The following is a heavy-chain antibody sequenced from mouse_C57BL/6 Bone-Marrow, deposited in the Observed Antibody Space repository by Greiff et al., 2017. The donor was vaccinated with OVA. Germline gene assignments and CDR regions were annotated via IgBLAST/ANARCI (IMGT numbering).Heavy chain of an antibody. CDR1: GYTFTSYW. J-gene: IGHJ2*01. CDR2: IYPSDSET. V-gene: IGHV1-61*01. Sequence: VQLQQPGAELVRPGSSVKLSCKASGYTFTSYWMDWVKQRPGQGLEWIGNIYPSDSETHYNQKFKDKATLTVDKSSSTAYMQLSSLTSEDSAVYYCARNYGSSYGYWGRGTTLTVSS. D-gene: IGHD1-1*01. CDR3: ARNYGSSYGY.